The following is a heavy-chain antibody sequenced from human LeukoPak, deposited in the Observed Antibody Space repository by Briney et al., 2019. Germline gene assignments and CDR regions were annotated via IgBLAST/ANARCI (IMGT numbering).Heavy chain of an antibody. CDR3: ARDRNVGWFGELSDLDY. D-gene: IGHD3-10*01. CDR1: GFIFSTYA. CDR2: LSGSGGST. Sequence: GGSLRLSCAASGFIFSTYAMSWVRQAPGKGLEWVSALSGSGGSTHYADSVKGRFTISRDNSRNTVYLQMNSLRAEDTAVYYCARDRNVGWFGELSDLDYWGQGTLVTVSS. J-gene: IGHJ4*02. V-gene: IGHV3-23*01.